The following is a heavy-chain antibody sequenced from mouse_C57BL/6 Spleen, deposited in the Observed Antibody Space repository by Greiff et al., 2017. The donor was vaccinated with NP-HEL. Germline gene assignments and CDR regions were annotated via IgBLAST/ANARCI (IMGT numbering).Heavy chain of an antibody. CDR3: TRGAGYYPYWYFEV. CDR1: GYTFTDYE. Sequence: QVQLQQSGAELVRPGASVTLSCKASGYTFTDYEMHWVKQTPVHGLEWIGAIDPETGGTAYNQKFKGKAILTADKSSSTAYMELRSLTSEDSAVYYWTRGAGYYPYWYFEVWGTGTTVTVSS. CDR2: IDPETGGT. J-gene: IGHJ1*03. V-gene: IGHV1-15*01. D-gene: IGHD2-3*01.